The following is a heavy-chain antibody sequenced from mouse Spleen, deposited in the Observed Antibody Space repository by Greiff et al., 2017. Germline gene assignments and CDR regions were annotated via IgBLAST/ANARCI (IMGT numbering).Heavy chain of an antibody. Sequence: DVQLQESVAELVRPGASVKLSCTASGFNIKNTYMHWVKQRPEQGLEWIGRIDPANGNTKYAPKFQGKATITADTSSNTAYLQLSSLTSEDTAIYYCASCYRYGDGGYWYFDVWGAGTTVTVSS. CDR2: IDPANGNT. CDR1: GFNIKNTY. D-gene: IGHD2-14*01. V-gene: IGHV14-3*01. J-gene: IGHJ1*01. CDR3: ASCYRYGDGGYWYFDV.